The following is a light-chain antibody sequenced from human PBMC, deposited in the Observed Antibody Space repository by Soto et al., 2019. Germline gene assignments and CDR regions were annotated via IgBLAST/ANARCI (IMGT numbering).Light chain of an antibody. V-gene: IGKV1-5*03. Sequence: DIQRTQSPSTLSGSVGDRVTITCRASQTISSWLAWYQQKPGKAPKLLIYKASTLKSGVPSRFSGSGSGTEFTLTISSLQPDDFATYYCQNYNSYSEAFGQGTKVDIK. CDR2: KAS. J-gene: IGKJ1*01. CDR3: QNYNSYSEA. CDR1: QTISSW.